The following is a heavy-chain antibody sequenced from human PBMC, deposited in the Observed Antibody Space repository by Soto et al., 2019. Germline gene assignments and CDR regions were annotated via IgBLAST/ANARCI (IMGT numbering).Heavy chain of an antibody. Sequence: LSLTCVVYGGSFSGHFWSWIRQPPGKGLEWIGEINHSGSTNYNPSLKSRVTISVDTSKNQFSLKLSSVTAADTAVYYCARIKGRAAGNFDYWGQGTLVTVSS. CDR2: INHSGST. V-gene: IGHV4-34*01. CDR3: ARIKGRAAGNFDY. D-gene: IGHD6-13*01. CDR1: GGSFSGHF. J-gene: IGHJ4*02.